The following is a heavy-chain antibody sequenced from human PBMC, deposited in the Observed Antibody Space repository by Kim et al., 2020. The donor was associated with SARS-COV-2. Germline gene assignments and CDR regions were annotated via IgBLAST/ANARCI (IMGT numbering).Heavy chain of an antibody. V-gene: IGHV3-11*04. CDR2: TK. CDR3: ARDEDYLGY. Sequence: TKYYADSVKGRFTSSRDNAKNSLYLQMTSLRAEDTAVYYCARDEDYLGYWGQGTLVTVSS. J-gene: IGHJ4*02.